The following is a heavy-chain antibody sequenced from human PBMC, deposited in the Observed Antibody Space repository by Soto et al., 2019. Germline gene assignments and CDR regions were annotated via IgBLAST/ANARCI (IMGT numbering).Heavy chain of an antibody. CDR1: GFTFSSYS. CDR3: AKGVSGYDSSDY. D-gene: IGHD5-12*01. Sequence: GSLRLSCAASGFTFSSYSMNWVRQAPGKGLEWISSISSSGSRIYYADSVKGRLTISRDNSKNTLYLQMNSLVAEDTAVYYCAKGVSGYDSSDYWGQGTLVTVSS. J-gene: IGHJ4*02. CDR2: ISSSGSRI. V-gene: IGHV3-21*04.